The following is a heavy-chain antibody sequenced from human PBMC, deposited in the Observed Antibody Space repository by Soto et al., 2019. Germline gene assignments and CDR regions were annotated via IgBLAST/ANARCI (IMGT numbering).Heavy chain of an antibody. CDR1: GGSFSGYD. CDR2: INHSGST. CDR3: ARGQHSSSSYYYYYMDV. V-gene: IGHV4-34*01. D-gene: IGHD6-6*01. Sequence: PSETLSLTCAVYGGSFSGYDWSWIRQPPGKGLEWIGEINHSGSTNYNPSLKSRVTISVDTSKNQFSLKLSSVTAADTAVYYCARGQHSSSSYYYYYMDVWGKGTTVTVSS. J-gene: IGHJ6*03.